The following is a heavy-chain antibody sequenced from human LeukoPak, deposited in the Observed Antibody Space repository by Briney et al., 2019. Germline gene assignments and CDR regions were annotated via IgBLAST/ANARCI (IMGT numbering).Heavy chain of an antibody. J-gene: IGHJ5*02. D-gene: IGHD3-16*02. CDR3: ARSKAHLMITFGGVIVNNWFDL. CDR1: GGSISSYY. Sequence: SETLSLTCTVSGGSISSYYWSWIRQPPGKGLEWIGYIYYSGSTNYNPSLKSRVTISVDTSKNQFSLKLSSVTAADTAVYYCARSKAHLMITFGGVIVNNWFDLWGQGTLVTVSS. V-gene: IGHV4-59*08. CDR2: IYYSGST.